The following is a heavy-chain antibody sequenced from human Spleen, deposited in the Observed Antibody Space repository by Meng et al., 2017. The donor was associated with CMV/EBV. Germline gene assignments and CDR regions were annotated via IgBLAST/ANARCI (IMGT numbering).Heavy chain of an antibody. CDR2: IEQDGSEQ. Sequence: SCAASGFTFNSYWMTWVRQAPGKGLEWVANIEQDGSEQYYVDSVKGRFTISRDNAKNSLFLQMNSLRAEDTAVYYCARELGGYSHGKNSGYHYYGMDVWGQGIAVTVSS. V-gene: IGHV3-7*01. CDR1: GFTFNSYW. D-gene: IGHD5-18*01. CDR3: ARELGGYSHGKNSGYHYYGMDV. J-gene: IGHJ6*02.